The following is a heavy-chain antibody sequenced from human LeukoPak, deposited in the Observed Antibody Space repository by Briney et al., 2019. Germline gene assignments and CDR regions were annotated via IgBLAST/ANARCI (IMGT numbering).Heavy chain of an antibody. J-gene: IGHJ4*02. V-gene: IGHV4-39*07. CDR1: GGSISSSSYS. Sequence: SETLSLTCTVSGGSISSSSYSWGWIRQPPGKGLEWIGSVYYTGASYYNPSLKSRVTISIDTSKNHFSLNLTSVTAADTAVYYCARGAPPQNWGQGALVTVSS. CDR3: ARGAPPQN. CDR2: VYYTGAS.